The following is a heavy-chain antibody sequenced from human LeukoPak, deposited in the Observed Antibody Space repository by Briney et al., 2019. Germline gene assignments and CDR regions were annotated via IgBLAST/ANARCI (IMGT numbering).Heavy chain of an antibody. V-gene: IGHV4-30-2*01. Sequence: MSSQTLSLTCTVSGGSISSGGYYWSWIRQPPGKGLEWIGYIYHSGSTYYNPSLKSRVTISVDRSKNQFSLKLSSVTAADTAVYYCAREVRDGENWFDPWGQGTLVTVSS. J-gene: IGHJ5*02. CDR1: GGSISSGGYY. CDR2: IYHSGST. CDR3: AREVRDGENWFDP. D-gene: IGHD7-27*01.